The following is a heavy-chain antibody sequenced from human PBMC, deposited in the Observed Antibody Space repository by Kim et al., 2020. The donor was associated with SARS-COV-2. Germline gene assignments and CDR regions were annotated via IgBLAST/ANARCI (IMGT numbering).Heavy chain of an antibody. Sequence: YYADSVKGRFTISRDNSKNKLYLQMNSLRAEDTAVYYCARDGGSGSYEQTWGQGTLVTVSS. CDR3: ARDGGSGSYEQT. D-gene: IGHD3-10*01. J-gene: IGHJ4*02. V-gene: IGHV3-53*01.